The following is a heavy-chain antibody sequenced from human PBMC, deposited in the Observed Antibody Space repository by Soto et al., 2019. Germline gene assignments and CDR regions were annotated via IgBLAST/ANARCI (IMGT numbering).Heavy chain of an antibody. CDR1: GYTFTSYG. Sequence: ASVKVSCKASGYTFTSYGISWVRQAPGQGLEWMGWISAYNGNTNYAQKLQGRVTMTTDTSTSTAYMELRSLRSDDTAVYYCATRGEARYDILTGPWRETYAFDIWGQGTMVTVSS. J-gene: IGHJ3*02. CDR3: ATRGEARYDILTGPWRETYAFDI. D-gene: IGHD3-9*01. CDR2: ISAYNGNT. V-gene: IGHV1-18*01.